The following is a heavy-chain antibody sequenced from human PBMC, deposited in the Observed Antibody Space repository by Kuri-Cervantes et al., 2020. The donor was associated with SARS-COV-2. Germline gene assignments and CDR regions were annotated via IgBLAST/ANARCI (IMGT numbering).Heavy chain of an antibody. D-gene: IGHD2-2*01. CDR3: ARDRSQCSSTSCYFLLEGPRWFDP. V-gene: IGHV1-18*01. CDR1: GYTFTSYG. CDR2: ISTYTGNT. Sequence: ASVKVSCKASGYTFTSYGISWVRQAPGQGPEWMGWISTYTGNTDYAQKFRGRVTVTTHTSTTTACMELRSLRSDDTAVYYCARDRSQCSSTSCYFLLEGPRWFDPWGQGTLVTVSS. J-gene: IGHJ5*02.